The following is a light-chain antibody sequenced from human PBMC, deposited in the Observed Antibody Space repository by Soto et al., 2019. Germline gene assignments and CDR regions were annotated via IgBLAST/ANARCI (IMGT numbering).Light chain of an antibody. J-gene: IGKJ1*01. V-gene: IGKV3-15*01. CDR1: QGIKDY. Sequence: EIVMTQSPATLSVSPGERATLSCRASQGIKDYLAWFQQKPGQAPRLLIYGASTRATAIPARFSGSGSGTEFTLSISSLQSEDFAVYYCQQYNTWPRTFGQGTKVET. CDR3: QQYNTWPRT. CDR2: GAS.